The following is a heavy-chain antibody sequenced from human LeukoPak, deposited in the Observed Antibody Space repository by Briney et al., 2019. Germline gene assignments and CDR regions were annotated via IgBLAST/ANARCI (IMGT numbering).Heavy chain of an antibody. V-gene: IGHV4-61*02. J-gene: IGHJ4*02. CDR1: SGVSGGSITSNSYY. CDR3: ATSLTGGPKYDY. CDR2: MYSTGST. D-gene: IGHD1-14*01. Sequence: PSETLSLTCTVSGVSGGSITSNSYYWSWIRQPAGKGLEWIGRMYSTGSTIYNPSLKSRVSISVDRSKNQFSLKLTSVSAADTAVYYCATSLTGGPKYDYWGQGTLVTVSS.